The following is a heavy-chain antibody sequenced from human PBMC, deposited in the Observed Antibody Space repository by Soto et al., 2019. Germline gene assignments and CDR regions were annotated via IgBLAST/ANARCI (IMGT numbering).Heavy chain of an antibody. CDR1: GFSLSTNGVG. Sequence: QITLKESGPTLVKPTQTLTLTCTFSGFSLSTNGVGVGWIRQPPGKALEWLALIHWNDEKRYSPFLKSRLAITKDTSKNQVVLTVTNMDPVDTATYYCAHKGSSDLLDYWGQGTLVTVCS. V-gene: IGHV2-5*01. CDR3: AHKGSSDLLDY. CDR2: IHWNDEK. D-gene: IGHD6-19*01. J-gene: IGHJ4*02.